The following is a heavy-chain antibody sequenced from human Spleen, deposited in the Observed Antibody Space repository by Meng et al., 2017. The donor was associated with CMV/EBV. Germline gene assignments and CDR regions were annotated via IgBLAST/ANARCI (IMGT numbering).Heavy chain of an antibody. CDR1: SISSSSYD. Sequence: SISSSSYDWGWIRQPPGKGLEWIGSIYYSGSTYYNPSLKSRVTISEDTSKNQFSLKLSSVTAADTAVYYCARANYYDSSGCPTNWFDPWDQGTLVTVSS. CDR3: ARANYYDSSGCPTNWFDP. J-gene: IGHJ5*02. V-gene: IGHV4-39*07. D-gene: IGHD3-22*01. CDR2: IYYSGST.